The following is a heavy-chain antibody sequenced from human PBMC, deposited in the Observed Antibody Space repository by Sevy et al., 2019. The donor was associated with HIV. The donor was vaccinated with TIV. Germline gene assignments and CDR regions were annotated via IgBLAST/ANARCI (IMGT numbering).Heavy chain of an antibody. Sequence: GGSLRLSCAASRLNFSKYSFNWVRQAPEKGLEWISHISRSGTTTYYAESVKGRFTVSRDNAKNSLYLQMSSLRDEDTAVYYCARDYDFWSGYTALSYYSLSYYYGMDVWGQGTTVTVSS. CDR1: RLNFSKYS. J-gene: IGHJ6*02. V-gene: IGHV3-48*02. CDR2: ISRSGTTT. CDR3: ARDYDFWSGYTALSYYSLSYYYGMDV. D-gene: IGHD3-3*01.